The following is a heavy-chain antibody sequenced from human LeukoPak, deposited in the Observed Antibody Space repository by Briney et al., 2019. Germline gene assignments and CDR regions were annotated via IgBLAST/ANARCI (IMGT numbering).Heavy chain of an antibody. CDR2: IYYSGST. J-gene: IGHJ5*02. Sequence: SETLSLTCTVSGGSISSYYWSWIRQPPGKGLEWIGYIYYSGSTNYNPSLKSRVTISVDTSKNQFSLKLSSVTAADTAVYYCVRATISAAGVWLFDPWGQGTLITVSS. CDR3: VRATISAAGVWLFDP. CDR1: GGSISSYY. V-gene: IGHV4-59*01. D-gene: IGHD6-13*01.